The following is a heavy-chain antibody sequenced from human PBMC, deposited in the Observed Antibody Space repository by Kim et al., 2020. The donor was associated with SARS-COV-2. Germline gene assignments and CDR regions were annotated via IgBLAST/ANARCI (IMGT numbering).Heavy chain of an antibody. CDR2: IYYSGST. CDR3: AGHVAAATAGNWFDP. V-gene: IGHV4-31*03. CDR1: GGSISSGGYY. Sequence: SETLSLTCTVSGGSISSGGYYWSWIRQHPGKGLEWIGYIYYSGSTYYNPSLKSRVTISVDTSKNQFSLKLSSVTAADTAVYYCAGHVAAATAGNWFDPWGQGTLVTVSS. D-gene: IGHD2-2*01. J-gene: IGHJ5*02.